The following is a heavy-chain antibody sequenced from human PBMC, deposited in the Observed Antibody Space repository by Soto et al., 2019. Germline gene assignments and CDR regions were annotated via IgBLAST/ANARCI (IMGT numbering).Heavy chain of an antibody. CDR3: ARGDTYALGRDRGRFGFDY. Sequence: GGSLRLSCAASGCTVNNDFMSWVRLAPGKGLEWVSAVYSGDSTYYAASVKGRFTISRDNSKNTLHLQMNSLRAEDTAVYYCARGDTYALGRDRGRFGFDYWRQGTLVTVSS. V-gene: IGHV3-53*01. J-gene: IGHJ4*02. CDR1: GCTVNNDF. CDR2: VYSGDST. D-gene: IGHD3-16*01.